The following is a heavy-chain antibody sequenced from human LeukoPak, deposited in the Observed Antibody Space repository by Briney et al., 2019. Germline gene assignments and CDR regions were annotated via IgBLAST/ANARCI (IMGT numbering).Heavy chain of an antibody. Sequence: PGGSLRLSCAASGFTFSSYSMNWVRQAPGKGLEWVSSIGSSSSYIYYADSVEGRFTISRDNAKNSLHLQMNSLRAEDTAVYYCAASTKHTAMVDYWGQGTLVTVSS. D-gene: IGHD5-18*01. V-gene: IGHV3-21*01. CDR3: AASTKHTAMVDY. CDR2: IGSSSSYI. J-gene: IGHJ4*02. CDR1: GFTFSSYS.